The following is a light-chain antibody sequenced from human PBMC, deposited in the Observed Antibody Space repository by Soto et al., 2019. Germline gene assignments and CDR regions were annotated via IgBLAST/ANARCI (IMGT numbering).Light chain of an antibody. J-gene: IGKJ4*01. CDR1: QDINSY. V-gene: IGKV1D-16*01. CDR3: HQSNIYPPT. CDR2: AAS. Sequence: DVQMTQSPSSLSASVGDRVTITCRASQDINSYLAWYQQKPGNAPKSLIYAASSLQTGVPSRFSGSESGTDFTLPISSLQTEDSANYYCHQSNIYPPTFGGGTKVEIK.